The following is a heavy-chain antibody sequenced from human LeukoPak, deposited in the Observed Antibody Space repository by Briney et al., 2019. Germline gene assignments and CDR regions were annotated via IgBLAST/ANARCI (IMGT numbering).Heavy chain of an antibody. J-gene: IGHJ4*02. CDR3: ARSFDGDPFDY. CDR2: IYSGGST. Sequence: PGGSLRLSCAASGFTVSSNYMSWVRQAPGKGLEWVSAIYSGGSTYYADSVKGRFTISRDNSKNTLYLQMNSLRAEDTAVYYCARSFDGDPFDYWGQGTLVTVSS. CDR1: GFTVSSNY. V-gene: IGHV3-53*01. D-gene: IGHD3-9*01.